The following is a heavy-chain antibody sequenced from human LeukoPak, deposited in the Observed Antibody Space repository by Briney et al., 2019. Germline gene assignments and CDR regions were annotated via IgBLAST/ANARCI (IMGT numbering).Heavy chain of an antibody. V-gene: IGHV1-2*02. CDR2: INPNSGGT. J-gene: IGHJ6*03. CDR3: ARDQGCSSTSCYWKTYYYYYMDV. Sequence: ASVKVSCKASGYTFTGYYMHWVRQAPGQGLEWMGWINPNSGGTNYAQKFQGRVTMTRDTSISTAYMELSRLRSDDTAVYYCARDQGCSSTSCYWKTYYYYYMDVWGKGTTVTVSS. CDR1: GYTFTGYY. D-gene: IGHD2-2*01.